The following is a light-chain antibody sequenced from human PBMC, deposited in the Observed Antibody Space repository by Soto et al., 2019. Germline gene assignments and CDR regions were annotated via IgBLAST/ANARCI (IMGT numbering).Light chain of an antibody. CDR2: WAS. V-gene: IGKV4-1*01. Sequence: DIVMTQSPDSLAVSLGERATINCKSSQSVLYSSHNKNYLAWYQQKPGQPPKLLIYWASTREFGVPDRFSGGGSGTDFTLTISSLQAEDVAVYYCQQYYNTPLTFGGGTKVEIK. J-gene: IGKJ4*01. CDR3: QQYYNTPLT. CDR1: QSVLYSSHNKNY.